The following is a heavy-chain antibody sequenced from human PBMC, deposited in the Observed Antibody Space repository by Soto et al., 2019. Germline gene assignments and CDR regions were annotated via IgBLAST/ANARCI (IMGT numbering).Heavy chain of an antibody. Sequence: ASVKVSCKASGYTFTYYTMHWVRQAHSQRLEWMGWINAGDGNTKYSPNFQGRVTITRDTSASTVYMELSSLRSEDTAVYFCTRDYYDSSGYYPKFDYWGQGTLVTVSS. J-gene: IGHJ4*02. V-gene: IGHV1-3*01. D-gene: IGHD3-22*01. CDR1: GYTFTYYT. CDR3: TRDYYDSSGYYPKFDY. CDR2: INAGDGNT.